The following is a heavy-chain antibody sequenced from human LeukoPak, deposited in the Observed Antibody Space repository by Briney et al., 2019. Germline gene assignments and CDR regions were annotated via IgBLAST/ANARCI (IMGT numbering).Heavy chain of an antibody. CDR3: ATPDRGYSYGYFDY. CDR1: GYTLTELS. D-gene: IGHD5-18*01. Sequence: RGASVNVSCKVSGYTLTELSMHWVRQAPGKGLEWMGGFDPEDGETIYAQKFQGRVTMTEDTSTDTAYMELSSLRSEDTAVYYCATPDRGYSYGYFDYWGQGTLVTVSS. V-gene: IGHV1-24*01. CDR2: FDPEDGET. J-gene: IGHJ4*02.